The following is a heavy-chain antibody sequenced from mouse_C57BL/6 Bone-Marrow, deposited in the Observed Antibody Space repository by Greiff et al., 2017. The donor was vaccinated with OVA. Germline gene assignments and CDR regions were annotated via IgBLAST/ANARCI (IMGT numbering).Heavy chain of an antibody. D-gene: IGHD2-3*01. V-gene: IGHV1-85*01. CDR2: LYPRDGST. J-gene: IGHJ2*01. CDR3: ANDGYYSYFDY. CDR1: GYTFTSYD. Sequence: VQLQQSGPELVKPGASVKLSCKASGYTFTSYDINWVQQRPGQGLEWIGWLYPRDGSTKYNEKFKGKATLTVYTSSSTAYMELHSLTSEDSAVYFCANDGYYSYFDYWGQGTTLTVSS.